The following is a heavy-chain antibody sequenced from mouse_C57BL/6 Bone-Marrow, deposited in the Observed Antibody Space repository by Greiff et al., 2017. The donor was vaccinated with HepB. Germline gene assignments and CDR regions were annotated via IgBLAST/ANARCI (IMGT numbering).Heavy chain of an antibody. CDR3: ARLRIIYDGYYFDY. Sequence: QVQLKQPGAELVKPGASVKLSCKASGYTFTSYWMQWVKQRPGQGLEWIGEIDPSDSYTNYNQKFKGKATLTVDTSSSTAYMQLSSLTSEDSAVYNCARLRIIYDGYYFDYWGQGTTLTVSS. CDR1: GYTFTSYW. D-gene: IGHD2-3*01. J-gene: IGHJ2*01. CDR2: IDPSDSYT. V-gene: IGHV1-50*01.